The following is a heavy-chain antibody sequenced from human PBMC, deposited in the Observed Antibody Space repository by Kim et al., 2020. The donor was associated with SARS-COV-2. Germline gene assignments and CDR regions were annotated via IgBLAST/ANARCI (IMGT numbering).Heavy chain of an antibody. CDR3: ARSTSGQYYYDSSGSWYFDL. J-gene: IGHJ2*01. CDR1: GFTFSSYA. CDR2: ISYDGSNK. V-gene: IGHV3-30*04. Sequence: GGSLRLSCAASGFTFSSYAMHWVRQAPGKGLEWVAVISYDGSNKYYADSVKGRFTISRDNSKNTLYLQMNSLRAEDTAVYYCARSTSGQYYYDSSGSWYFDLWGRGTLVTVSS. D-gene: IGHD3-22*01.